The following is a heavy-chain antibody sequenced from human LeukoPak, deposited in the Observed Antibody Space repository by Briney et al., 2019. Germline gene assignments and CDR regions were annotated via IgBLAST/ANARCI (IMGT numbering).Heavy chain of an antibody. CDR2: ISAHNGNT. CDR1: GYSFSTYG. D-gene: IGHD6-19*01. Sequence: ASVKVSCKASGYSFSTYGVSWVRQAPGQGLEWMGWISAHNGNTIYAQSFQGRVTMTTDTSTNTAYMELRSLRSDDTAIFYCAGDWGGIEVTGSQFDYWGQGTLVTVSS. V-gene: IGHV1-18*01. CDR3: AGDWGGIEVTGSQFDY. J-gene: IGHJ4*02.